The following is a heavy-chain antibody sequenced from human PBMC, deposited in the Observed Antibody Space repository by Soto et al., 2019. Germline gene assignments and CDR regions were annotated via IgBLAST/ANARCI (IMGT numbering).Heavy chain of an antibody. CDR2: IYHSGNI. Sequence: QVQLQESGPGLVEPSGTLSLTCAVSSGAISNTNWWSWVRQPPGKGLEWIGEIYHSGNINYNPSLKSRVAISVDESKNHFSLRLSSVTAADTAVYYGAKMGGKTFDVWGQGTLVTVSS. CDR1: SGAISNTNW. V-gene: IGHV4-4*02. CDR3: AKMGGKTFDV. J-gene: IGHJ3*01. D-gene: IGHD3-16*01.